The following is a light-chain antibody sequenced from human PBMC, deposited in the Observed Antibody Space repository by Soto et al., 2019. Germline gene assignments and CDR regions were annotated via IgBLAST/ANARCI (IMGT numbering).Light chain of an antibody. V-gene: IGKV3-15*01. Sequence: EIVMTQSPATLSVSPGERATLSCRASQSVSSNLAWYQQKPGQARRLLIYGASTRATGIPDRFSGSGSGTESTLTISSRQSEDFAVYYCQHDNNWPLITFGPGTKVYIK. CDR1: QSVSSN. J-gene: IGKJ3*01. CDR3: QHDNNWPLIT. CDR2: GAS.